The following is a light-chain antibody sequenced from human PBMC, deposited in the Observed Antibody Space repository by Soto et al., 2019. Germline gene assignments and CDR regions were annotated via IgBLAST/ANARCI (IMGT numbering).Light chain of an antibody. Sequence: EIVLTQSPGTLSLSPGERATLCCGASQSISSTYLVWYQQKHGQSPRLLIYGESSRATGIPDRFSGSGSGTDFTLTISRLEPEDVAVYYCQQSAGSPYTFGQGTKLEIK. V-gene: IGKV3-20*01. CDR2: GES. CDR3: QQSAGSPYT. J-gene: IGKJ2*01. CDR1: QSISSTY.